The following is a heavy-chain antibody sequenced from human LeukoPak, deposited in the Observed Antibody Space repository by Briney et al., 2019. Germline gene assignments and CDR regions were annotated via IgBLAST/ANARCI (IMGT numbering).Heavy chain of an antibody. CDR1: GGSISSSSYS. D-gene: IGHD2-2*01. CDR3: ARLVVPAAMIDY. J-gene: IGHJ4*02. Sequence: PSETLFLTCTVPGGSISSSSYSWGWFRQPPGKGLELIGSIYYSGSTYYNPSLKSRVTISVDTSKNQFSLKLSSVTAADTAVYYCARLVVPAAMIDYWGQGTLVTVSS. CDR2: IYYSGST. V-gene: IGHV4-39*01.